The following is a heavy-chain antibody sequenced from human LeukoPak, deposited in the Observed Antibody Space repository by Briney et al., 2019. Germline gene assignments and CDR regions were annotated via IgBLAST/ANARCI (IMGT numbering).Heavy chain of an antibody. V-gene: IGHV4-39*01. Sequence: SETLSLTCTVSGGSISSNSYYWAWIRQPPGKRLEWIGFIYHDGTTYSNPSLRSRVTITIDKSKNQFSLELNSMTAADTALYFCARGQGHIGATAWFDPWGQGTLVIVSS. CDR1: GGSISSNSYY. CDR2: IYHDGTT. J-gene: IGHJ5*02. CDR3: ARGQGHIGATAWFDP. D-gene: IGHD6-25*01.